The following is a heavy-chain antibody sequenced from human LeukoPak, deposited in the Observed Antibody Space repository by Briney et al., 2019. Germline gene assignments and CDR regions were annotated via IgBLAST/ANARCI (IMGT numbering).Heavy chain of an antibody. CDR2: ISGSGGST. J-gene: IGHJ4*02. D-gene: IGHD3-10*01. CDR3: ARDLYGSGSYYFDY. CDR1: GFTFNSYA. Sequence: GGSLRLSCAASGFTFNSYAMSWVRQAPGKGLEWVSAISGSGGSTYYADSVKGRFTISRDNSKNTLYLQMNSLRGEDTAVYYCARDLYGSGSYYFDYWGQGTLVTVSS. V-gene: IGHV3-23*01.